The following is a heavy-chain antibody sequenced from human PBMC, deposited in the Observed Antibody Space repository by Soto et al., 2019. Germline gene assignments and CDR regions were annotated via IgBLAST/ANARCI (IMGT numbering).Heavy chain of an antibody. V-gene: IGHV4-31*03. CDR1: GGSITSGGYY. J-gene: IGHJ6*02. CDR3: TRGLWEREGYGMDV. D-gene: IGHD3-16*01. Sequence: SETLSLTCSVSGGSITSGGYYWNWIRQHPGKGLEWIGYINYSGITYYNPSLKSRITISVDTSKNQFSLKLSSVTAAYTAVYYCTRGLWEREGYGMDVWGQGTTVTVSS. CDR2: INYSGIT.